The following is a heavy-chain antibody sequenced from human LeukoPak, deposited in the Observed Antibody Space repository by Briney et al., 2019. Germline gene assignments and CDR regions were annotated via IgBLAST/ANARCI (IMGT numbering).Heavy chain of an antibody. CDR3: ARGGRDGYNLDFDY. CDR1: GGSISSYY. J-gene: IGHJ4*02. D-gene: IGHD5-24*01. V-gene: IGHV4-34*01. CDR2: INHSGST. Sequence: SETLSLTCTVSGGSISSYYWSWIRQPPGKGLEWIGEINHSGSTNYNPSLKSRVTISVDTSKNQFSLKLSSVTAADTAVYYCARGGRDGYNLDFDYWGQGTLVTVSS.